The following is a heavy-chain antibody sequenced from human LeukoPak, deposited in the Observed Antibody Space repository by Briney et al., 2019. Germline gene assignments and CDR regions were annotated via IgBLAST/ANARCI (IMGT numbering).Heavy chain of an antibody. CDR3: VKTVSDGPGHDAFDV. CDR1: GFIFRNYA. J-gene: IGHJ3*01. Sequence: GGSLRLSCAASGFIFRNYAMSWVRQAPGTGLEWVSGISGTGGSTYYADSVKGRFTISRDNSKNTVYLQMKSLSAEAAAVYYGVKTVSDGPGHDAFDVWGQGTMVTVSS. V-gene: IGHV3-23*01. D-gene: IGHD5-24*01. CDR2: ISGTGGST.